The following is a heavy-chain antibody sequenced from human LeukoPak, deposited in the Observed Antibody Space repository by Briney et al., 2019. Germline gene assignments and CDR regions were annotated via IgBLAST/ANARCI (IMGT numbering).Heavy chain of an antibody. J-gene: IGHJ4*02. CDR1: GFTFSSYA. V-gene: IGHV3-30-3*01. CDR3: AKDRYSGSYYGYFDY. D-gene: IGHD1-26*01. Sequence: GGSLRLSCAASGFTFSSYAMHWVRQAPGKGLEWVAVISYDGSNKYYADSVKGRFTISRDNSKNTLYLQMNSLRAEDTAVYYCAKDRYSGSYYGYFDYWGQGTLVTVSS. CDR2: ISYDGSNK.